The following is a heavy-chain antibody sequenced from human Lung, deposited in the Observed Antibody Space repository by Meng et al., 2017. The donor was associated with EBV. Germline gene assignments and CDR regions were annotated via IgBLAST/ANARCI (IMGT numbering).Heavy chain of an antibody. CDR3: ARGLWYYDRGGYFDN. V-gene: IGHV4-31*03. Sequence: QRQESGPGLVKPSGTLSLTCTVSGGSISSGGHYWSWIRQHPEKGLEWIGYIYYSGSTYYKPSLKSRLTISVDTSKNQLSLRLSSVTAADTAVYYCARGLWYYDRGGYFDNWGRGTLVTVSS. D-gene: IGHD3-22*01. CDR2: IYYSGST. CDR1: GGSISSGGHY. J-gene: IGHJ4*02.